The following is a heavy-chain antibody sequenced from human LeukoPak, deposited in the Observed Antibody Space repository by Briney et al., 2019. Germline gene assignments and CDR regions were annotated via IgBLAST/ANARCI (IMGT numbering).Heavy chain of an antibody. CDR1: GGSISSSSYY. CDR3: ARDGTGSSNYFDY. V-gene: IGHV4-39*07. J-gene: IGHJ4*02. CDR2: IYYSGST. D-gene: IGHD1-26*01. Sequence: PSETLSLTCTVSGGSISSSSYYWGWIRQPPGKGLEWIGSIYYSGSTYYNPSLKSRVTISVDTSKNQFSLKLGSVTAADTAVYYCARDGTGSSNYFDYWGQGTLVTVSS.